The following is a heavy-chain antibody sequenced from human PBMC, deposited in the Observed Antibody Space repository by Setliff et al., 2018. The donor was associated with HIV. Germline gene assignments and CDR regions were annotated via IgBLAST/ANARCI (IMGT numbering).Heavy chain of an antibody. CDR3: ARGARLLAGYSDRWDYYYMAV. D-gene: IGHD6-13*01. CDR2: INHSGST. Sequence: SETLSLTCAVYGGSFSGYYWSWIRQSPGKGLEWIGEINHSGSTKYNPSLKSRVTISVDTSKNQFSLKLSSVTAADTAVYYCARGARLLAGYSDRWDYYYMAVWGKGTTVTVSS. J-gene: IGHJ6*03. CDR1: GGSFSGYY. V-gene: IGHV4-34*01.